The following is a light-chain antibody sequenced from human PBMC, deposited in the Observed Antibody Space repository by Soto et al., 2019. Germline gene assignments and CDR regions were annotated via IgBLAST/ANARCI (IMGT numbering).Light chain of an antibody. V-gene: IGLV1-51*02. CDR1: SSKIGNNY. Sequence: QSVLTQPPSVSAAPGQKVTISCSGSSSKIGNNYVSWYQQLPGTAPKLLIYENNKRPSGIPDRFSGSKSGTSATLGITGLQTGDEADYYCGTWDSSLSDGNVFGTGTKVTIL. CDR2: ENN. J-gene: IGLJ1*01. CDR3: GTWDSSLSDGNV.